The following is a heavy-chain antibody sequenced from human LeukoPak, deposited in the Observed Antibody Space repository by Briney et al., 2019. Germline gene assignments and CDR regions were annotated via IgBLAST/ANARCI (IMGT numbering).Heavy chain of an antibody. CDR1: GFTFSAYG. V-gene: IGHV3-48*01. D-gene: IGHD2-21*02. CDR2: ISSSSSTI. J-gene: IGHJ4*02. Sequence: GGSLRLSCAASGFTFSAYGMNWVRQAPGKGLEWVSYISSSSSTIYYADSVKGRFTISRDNAKNSLYLQMNSLRAEDTAVYYCAREGPYVVVTSPFDYWGQGTLVTVSS. CDR3: AREGPYVVVTSPFDY.